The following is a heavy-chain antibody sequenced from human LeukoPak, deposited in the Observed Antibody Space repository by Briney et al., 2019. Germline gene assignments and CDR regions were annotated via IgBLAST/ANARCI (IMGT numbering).Heavy chain of an antibody. Sequence: GASVKVSCKASGFTFTSSAMQWVRRARGQRLEWIGWIVVGSGNTNYAQKFQERVTITRDMSTSTAYMELSSLRSEDTAVYYCAADTEWELLRAYAFDIWGQGTMVTVSS. D-gene: IGHD1-26*01. V-gene: IGHV1-58*02. CDR3: AADTEWELLRAYAFDI. CDR2: IVVGSGNT. CDR1: GFTFTSSA. J-gene: IGHJ3*02.